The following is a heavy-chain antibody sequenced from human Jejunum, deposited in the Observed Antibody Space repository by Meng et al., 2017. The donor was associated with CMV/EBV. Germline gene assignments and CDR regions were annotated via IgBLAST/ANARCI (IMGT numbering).Heavy chain of an antibody. CDR3: ATRIPDTSGYYYGVFDF. CDR2: IYYNGRT. CDR1: GASISSGDYF. V-gene: IGHV4-30-4*08. D-gene: IGHD3-22*01. J-gene: IGHJ4*02. Sequence: QVQLTESGPGLVKPSQPLSVTCTVSGASISSGDYFWTWLRQPPGKGLEWIGYIYYNGRTDYNPSLESRVTISLDTSKNQFSLKLTSITVADTAVYYCATRIPDTSGYYYGVFDFWGQGALVTVSS.